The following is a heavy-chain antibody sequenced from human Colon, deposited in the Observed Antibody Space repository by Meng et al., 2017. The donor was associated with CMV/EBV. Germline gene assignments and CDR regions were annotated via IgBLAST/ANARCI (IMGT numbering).Heavy chain of an antibody. CDR2: MYTGGST. V-gene: IGHV3-66*02. CDR1: GFTLSSNY. D-gene: IGHD1-26*01. CDR3: AREVGPTSDAFDV. J-gene: IGHJ3*01. Sequence: GGSLRLSCAVSGFTLSSNYMSWIRQAPGKGLEWVSLMYTGGSTYYADSVKGRFTISRDSSKNMLFLQMNTLGTEDTAVYYCAREVGPTSDAFDVWGQGTMVTVSS.